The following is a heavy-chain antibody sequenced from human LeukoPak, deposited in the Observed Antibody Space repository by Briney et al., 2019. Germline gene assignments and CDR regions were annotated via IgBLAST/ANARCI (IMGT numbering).Heavy chain of an antibody. V-gene: IGHV4-61*02. Sequence: SETLSLTCTVSGGSISSGSYYWSWIRQPAGKGLEWIGRIYTSGSTNYNPSLKSRVTISVDTSKNQFSLKLSSVTAADTAVYYCARVRTGGHSYYDAFDVGGQGTMVTVSS. CDR1: GGSISSGSYY. D-gene: IGHD5-18*01. CDR3: ARVRTGGHSYYDAFDV. J-gene: IGHJ3*01. CDR2: IYTSGST.